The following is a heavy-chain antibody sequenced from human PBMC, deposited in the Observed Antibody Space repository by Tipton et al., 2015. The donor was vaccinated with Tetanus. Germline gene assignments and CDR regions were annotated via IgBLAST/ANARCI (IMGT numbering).Heavy chain of an antibody. J-gene: IGHJ4*02. CDR1: GYSFPHYY. D-gene: IGHD4-11*01. CDR2: IHPGDSDI. V-gene: IGHV5-51*01. CDR3: AGRDSNCDTYYFHY. Sequence: QLVQSGAEVKKPGESLKISCQASGYSFPHYYIAWVRHMPGKGLEWMGTIHPGDSDIQYSPSFRGQVAISADKSINTAYLQWSSLKASDPAMYYCAGRDSNCDTYYFHYWGQGTLVTVSS.